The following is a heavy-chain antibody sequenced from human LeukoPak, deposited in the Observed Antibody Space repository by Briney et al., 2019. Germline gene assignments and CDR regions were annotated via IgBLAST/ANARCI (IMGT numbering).Heavy chain of an antibody. CDR2: MYTSGST. V-gene: IGHV4-4*07. CDR1: GGSIGGDF. CDR3: AETYGSSSGVYCYYYMDV. J-gene: IGHJ6*03. D-gene: IGHD6-6*01. Sequence: SETLSLTCTVSGGSIGGDFWNWIRQPAGKGLEWIGRMYTSGSTNYSPALKSRVTMSVDTSKNQFSLKLSSVTVADTALYYCAETYGSSSGVYCYYYMDVWGKGTTVTVSS.